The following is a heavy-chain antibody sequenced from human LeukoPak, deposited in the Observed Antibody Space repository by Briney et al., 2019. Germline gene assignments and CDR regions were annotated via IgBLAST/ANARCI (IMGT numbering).Heavy chain of an antibody. CDR1: AFTFSICS. Sequence: PGGCLRLSCEASAFTFSICSMNWVRQAPGKGLEWVSSMSANSFSIHYGESVKGRFTISRDNAKNSLHLQMNSLRVEDTGIYYCAREAPRDEAFDIWGQATMVTVSS. V-gene: IGHV3-21*01. J-gene: IGHJ3*02. CDR3: AREAPRDEAFDI. CDR2: MSANSFSI.